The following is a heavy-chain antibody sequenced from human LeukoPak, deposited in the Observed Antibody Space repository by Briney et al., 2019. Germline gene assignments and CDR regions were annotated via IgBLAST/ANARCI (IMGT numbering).Heavy chain of an antibody. V-gene: IGHV4-34*01. Sequence: SETLSLTRAVYGGSFSGYYWSWTRQPPVKGLEWIGEINHSGSTNYNPSLKSRVTISVDTSKNQFSLKLSSVTAADRAVYYCARGQAAYSRSWYRWFDPWGQGTLVTVSS. D-gene: IGHD6-13*01. CDR2: INHSGST. CDR3: ARGQAAYSRSWYRWFDP. J-gene: IGHJ5*02. CDR1: GGSFSGYY.